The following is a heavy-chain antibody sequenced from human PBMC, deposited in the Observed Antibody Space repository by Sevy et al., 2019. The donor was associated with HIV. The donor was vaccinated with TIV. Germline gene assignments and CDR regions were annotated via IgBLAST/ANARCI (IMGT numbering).Heavy chain of an antibody. CDR1: GFTFSDYY. D-gene: IGHD7-27*01. J-gene: IGHJ4*02. V-gene: IGHV3-11*01. CDR3: ARDKETGIFDY. Sequence: GGFLRLSCAASGFTFSDYYMSWIRQAPGKGLEWVSYISSSGSTIYYADSVKGRFTISRDNAKNSLYLQMNSLRAEDTAVYYCARDKETGIFDYWGQGTLVTVSS. CDR2: ISSSGSTI.